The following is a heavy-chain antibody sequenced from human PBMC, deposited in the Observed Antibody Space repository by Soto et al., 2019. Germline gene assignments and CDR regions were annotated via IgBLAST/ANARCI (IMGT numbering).Heavy chain of an antibody. CDR2: VSSTGSS. V-gene: IGHV4-4*07. CDR3: ARGVPAAGTDWIDP. Sequence: PSETLSLTCTVSGGSISNYYWSWIRQSAEKRLEWIGRVSSTGSSYYNPSLKSRVTISVDTSKNQVSLNLTSVTAADTAVYYCARGVPAAGTDWIDPWGQGTLVTVSS. D-gene: IGHD6-13*01. CDR1: GGSISNYY. J-gene: IGHJ5*02.